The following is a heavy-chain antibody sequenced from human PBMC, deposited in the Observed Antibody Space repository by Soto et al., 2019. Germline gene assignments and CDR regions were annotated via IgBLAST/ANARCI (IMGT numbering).Heavy chain of an antibody. Sequence: EVRLLESGGGLVQPEGSLRLSCEGSGFIFSDYGISWVRQSPEKGLQWVSAMSGSGGSRYYADSVKGRFTISRDNPKNTVYLQMSSLRGDDTAIYYCAKTFGSNWLLDYWGQGTLVTVSS. D-gene: IGHD1-26*01. CDR3: AKTFGSNWLLDY. CDR1: GFIFSDYG. V-gene: IGHV3-23*01. CDR2: MSGSGGSR. J-gene: IGHJ4*02.